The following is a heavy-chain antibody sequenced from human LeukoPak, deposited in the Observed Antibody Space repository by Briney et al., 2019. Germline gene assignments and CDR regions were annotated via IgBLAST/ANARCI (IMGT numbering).Heavy chain of an antibody. CDR3: SRSPDTAMVN. J-gene: IGHJ4*02. D-gene: IGHD5-18*01. CDR1: GDSVSTNGIA. V-gene: IGHV6-1*01. Sequence: SQTLSLTCAISGDSVSTNGIAWIWIRQSPSRGLEWLGRTYYRSKWYTNYAVSVSSRITINPDTSKNRISLQLNSVTPDDTAVYYCSRSPDTAMVNWGQGTLVTVSS. CDR2: TYYRSKWYT.